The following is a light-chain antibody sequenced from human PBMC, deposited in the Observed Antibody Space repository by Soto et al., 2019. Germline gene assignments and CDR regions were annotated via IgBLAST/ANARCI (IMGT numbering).Light chain of an antibody. V-gene: IGLV2-8*01. J-gene: IGLJ2*01. CDR2: EVS. CDR3: SSYAGSTHLV. CDR1: SSDVGGYNY. Sequence: QSVLTQPPSASGSPGQSVTISCTGTSSDVGGYNYVSWYQQHPGKAPKLMIYEVSKRPSGVPDRFSGSKSGNTASLTVSGLQAEDEADYYCSSYAGSTHLVFGGGTTLTVL.